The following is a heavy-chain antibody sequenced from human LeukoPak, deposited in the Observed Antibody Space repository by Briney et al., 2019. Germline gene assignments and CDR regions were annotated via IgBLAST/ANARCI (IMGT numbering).Heavy chain of an antibody. V-gene: IGHV4-34*01. CDR1: GGSFSGYY. CDR3: AREPVPYYYYYGMDV. J-gene: IGHJ6*02. Sequence: SETLSLTCAVYGGSFSGYYWRWIRQPPGKGLEWIGEINHSGSTNYNPSLKSRVTISVDTSKNQFSLKLSSVTAADTAVYYCAREPVPYYYYYGMDVWGQGTTVTVSS. CDR2: INHSGST. D-gene: IGHD4-17*01.